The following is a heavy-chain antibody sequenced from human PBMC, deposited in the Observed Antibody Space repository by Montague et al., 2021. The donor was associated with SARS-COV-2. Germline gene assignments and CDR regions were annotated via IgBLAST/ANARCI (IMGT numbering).Heavy chain of an antibody. D-gene: IGHD6-13*01. CDR2: IFYTGTP. J-gene: IGHJ4*02. Sequence: TLSLTCTVSGGSVSSGGYYWTWIRQRPVRGLEWLAYIFYTGTPYYTSSLKSRLSISMDSSKNQFSLYLSSVTAADTAVYYCARRRTTAGTWFFDYWGQGTLVTVSS. CDR3: ARRRTTAGTWFFDY. CDR1: GGSVSSGGYY. V-gene: IGHV4-31*03.